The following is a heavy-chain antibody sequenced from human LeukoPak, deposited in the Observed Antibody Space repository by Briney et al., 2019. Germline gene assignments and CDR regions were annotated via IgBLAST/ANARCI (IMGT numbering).Heavy chain of an antibody. V-gene: IGHV1-69*01. J-gene: IGHJ6*02. D-gene: IGHD4-17*01. CDR3: ARGGDYAYYYGMDV. CDR2: IIPIFGTA. CDR1: GGTFSSYA. Sequence: GASVKVSCKASGGTFSSYAISWVRQAPGQGLEWMGGIIPIFGTANYAQKFQDRVTIIADESTSTAYMELSSLRSEDTAVYYCARGGDYAYYYGMDVWGQGTTVTVSS.